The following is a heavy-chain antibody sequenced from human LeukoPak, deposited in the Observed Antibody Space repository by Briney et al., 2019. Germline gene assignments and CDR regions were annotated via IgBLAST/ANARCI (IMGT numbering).Heavy chain of an antibody. V-gene: IGHV3-21*01. CDR2: ISSSSSYI. Sequence: GGSLRLSCAASGFTFSSYSMNWVRQAPGKGLEWVSSISSSSSYIYYADSVKGRFTISRDNAKNSLYLQMNSLRAEDTAVYYCARDGYSSSRPLFEDYWGQGTLVTVSS. D-gene: IGHD6-13*01. CDR1: GFTFSSYS. CDR3: ARDGYSSSRPLFEDY. J-gene: IGHJ4*02.